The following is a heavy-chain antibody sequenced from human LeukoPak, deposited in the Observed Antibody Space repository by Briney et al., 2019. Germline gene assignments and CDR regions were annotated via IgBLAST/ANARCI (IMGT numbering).Heavy chain of an antibody. CDR1: GGSFSGYY. CDR3: ARGRSEAHYDFWSGYYYFDY. J-gene: IGHJ4*02. D-gene: IGHD3-3*01. V-gene: IGHV4-34*01. Sequence: SETLSLTCAVYGGSFSGYYWSWIRQPPGKGLGWIGEINHSGSTNYNPSLKSRVTISVDTSKNQFSLKLSSVTAADTAVYHCARGRSEAHYDFWSGYYYFDYWGQGTLVTVSS. CDR2: INHSGST.